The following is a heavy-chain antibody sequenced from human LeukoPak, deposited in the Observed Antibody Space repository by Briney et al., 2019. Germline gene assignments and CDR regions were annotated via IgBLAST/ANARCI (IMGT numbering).Heavy chain of an antibody. J-gene: IGHJ4*02. CDR2: IYREGST. CDR1: GFTVSTKY. CDR3: TTGHYRRTL. V-gene: IGHV3-66*01. Sequence: GGSLRLSCAVSGFTVSTKYMSWVRQAPGKGLEWVSVIYREGSTYYADSVKGRFTISRDNSKNTLYLQMNSLRAEDTAVYCCTTGHYRRTLGGQGTLVIVSS. D-gene: IGHD3-16*02.